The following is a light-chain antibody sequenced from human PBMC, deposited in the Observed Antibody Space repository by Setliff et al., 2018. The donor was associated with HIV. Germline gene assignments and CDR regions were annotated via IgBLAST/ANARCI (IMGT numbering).Light chain of an antibody. CDR3: LSYTSCNIYV. CDR1: SSDVGGYNY. V-gene: IGLV2-11*01. J-gene: IGLJ1*01. Sequence: QSVLTQPRSVSGSPGQSVTISCTGTSSDVGGYNYVSWFQHHPGKAPNVVIYDVTNRPSGISNRFSGSKSGNMASLTISGLQAEDEAVYYFLSYTSCNIYVFGTGTKVTVL. CDR2: DVT.